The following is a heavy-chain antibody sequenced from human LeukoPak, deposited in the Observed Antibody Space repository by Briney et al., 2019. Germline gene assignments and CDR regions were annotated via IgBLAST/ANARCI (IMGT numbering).Heavy chain of an antibody. V-gene: IGHV3-23*01. CDR3: AALRYDDY. J-gene: IGHJ4*02. D-gene: IGHD3-9*01. CDR2: ISGSGGST. Sequence: GGSLRLSCAASRFTFSTYAMSWVRQAAGKGLEWVSSISGSGGSTYHADSVKGRFTIYRDNSKKTLYLQMNSLRAEDTAVYYCAALRYDDYWGQGTLVTVSS. CDR1: RFTFSTYA.